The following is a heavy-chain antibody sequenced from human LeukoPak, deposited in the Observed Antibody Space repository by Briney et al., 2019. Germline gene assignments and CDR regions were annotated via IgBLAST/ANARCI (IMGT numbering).Heavy chain of an antibody. V-gene: IGHV4-59*01. CDR3: ATGIQLLFDY. Sequence: SETLSLTCTVSGGSISSYYWSWIRQPPGKGLKWIGYIYYSGSTNYNPSLKSRVTISVDTSKNQFSLKLSSVTAADTAVYYCATGIQLLFDYCGQGTLVTVSS. J-gene: IGHJ4*02. D-gene: IGHD5-18*01. CDR1: GGSISSYY. CDR2: IYYSGST.